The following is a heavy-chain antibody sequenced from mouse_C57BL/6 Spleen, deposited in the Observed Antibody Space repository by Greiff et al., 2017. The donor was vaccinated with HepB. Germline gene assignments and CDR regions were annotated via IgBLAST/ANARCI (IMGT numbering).Heavy chain of an antibody. CDR1: GFTFSSYA. CDR2: ISDGGSYT. Sequence: EVHLVESGGGLVKPGGSLKLSCAASGFTFSSYAMSWVRQTPEKRLEWVATISDGGSYTYYPDNVKGRFTISRDNAKNNLYLQMSHLKSEDTAMYYCARDPYDGYLYYYAMDYWGQGTSVTVSS. V-gene: IGHV5-4*01. D-gene: IGHD2-3*01. J-gene: IGHJ4*01. CDR3: ARDPYDGYLYYYAMDY.